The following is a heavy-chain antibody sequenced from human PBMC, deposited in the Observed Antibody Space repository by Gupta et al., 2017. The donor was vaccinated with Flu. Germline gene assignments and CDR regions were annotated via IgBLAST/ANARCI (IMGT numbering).Heavy chain of an antibody. CDR3: TTDSSGGITFDI. V-gene: IGHV3-15*01. J-gene: IGHJ3*02. D-gene: IGHD3-10*01. CDR1: GFTFTDAW. CDR2: LKSKTDGGTT. Sequence: EVQLVESGGGLVKPGGSLRFSCAASGFTFTDAWMNWVRQAPGKGLEWVGRLKSKTDGGTTDYAEPVKGRFIISRDDSKDTLYLQMNSLKSEDTAVYYCTTDSSGGITFDIWGQGTMVTVSS.